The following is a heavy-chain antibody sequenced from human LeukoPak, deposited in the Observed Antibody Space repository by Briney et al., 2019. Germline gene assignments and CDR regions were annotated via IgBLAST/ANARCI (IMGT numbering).Heavy chain of an antibody. J-gene: IGHJ4*02. CDR3: AKKMTTVITFDY. Sequence: QPGGSLRLSCAASGFTFSSYAMIWVRQAPGKGLEWVSAISGSGGSIYYADSVKGRFTISRDNSKNTLYLQMNSLRAEDTAVYYCAKKMTTVITFDYWGQGTLVTVSS. V-gene: IGHV3-23*01. CDR2: ISGSGGSI. CDR1: GFTFSSYA. D-gene: IGHD4-17*01.